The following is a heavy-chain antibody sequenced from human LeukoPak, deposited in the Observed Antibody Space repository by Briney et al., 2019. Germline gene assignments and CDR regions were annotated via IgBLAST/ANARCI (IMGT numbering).Heavy chain of an antibody. Sequence: PGGSLRLSCAASGFTFSSYWMSWVRQAPGKGLEWVANIKQDGSEKYYVDSVKGRFTISRDNAKNSLYLQMNSLRAEDTAVYYCARGKRSIAAAYAGVYWGQGTLVTVSS. CDR1: GFTFSSYW. CDR3: ARGKRSIAAAYAGVY. CDR2: IKQDGSEK. D-gene: IGHD6-13*01. J-gene: IGHJ4*02. V-gene: IGHV3-7*01.